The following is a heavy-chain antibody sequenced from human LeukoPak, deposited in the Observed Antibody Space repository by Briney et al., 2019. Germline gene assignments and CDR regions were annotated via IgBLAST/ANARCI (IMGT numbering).Heavy chain of an antibody. Sequence: SVKVSCKASGYTFTGYYMHWVRQAPGQGLEWMGRIIPIFGTANYAQKFQGRVTITTDESTSTAYMELSSLRSDDTAVYYCARVSGSYGDAFDIWGQGTMVTVSS. V-gene: IGHV1-69*05. CDR2: IIPIFGTA. J-gene: IGHJ3*02. D-gene: IGHD1-26*01. CDR1: GYTFTGYY. CDR3: ARVSGSYGDAFDI.